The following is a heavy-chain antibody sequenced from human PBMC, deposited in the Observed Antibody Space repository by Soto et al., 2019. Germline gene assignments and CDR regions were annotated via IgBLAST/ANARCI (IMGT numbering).Heavy chain of an antibody. D-gene: IGHD3-22*01. J-gene: IGHJ5*02. CDR3: ARMEYYYDSSGYYYPSGWFDP. CDR2: INHSGST. V-gene: IGHV4-34*01. CDR1: GGSFSGYY. Sequence: PSEILSLTCAVYGGSFSGYYWSWIRQPPGKGLEWIGEINHSGSTNYNPSLKSRVTISVDTSKNQFSLKLSSVTAADTAVYYCARMEYYYDSSGYYYPSGWFDPWGQGTLVTVSS.